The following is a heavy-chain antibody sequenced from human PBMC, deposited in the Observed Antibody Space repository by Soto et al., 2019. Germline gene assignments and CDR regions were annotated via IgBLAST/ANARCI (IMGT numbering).Heavy chain of an antibody. Sequence: GGSLRLSCAASGFTFSSYEMNWVRQAPGKGLEWVSYISSSGTIIYYGDSVKGRFTISRDNAKNSLHLQMNSLRAEDTAVYYCAANYYDSSGYYYFDYWGQGTLVTVS. D-gene: IGHD3-22*01. V-gene: IGHV3-48*03. J-gene: IGHJ4*02. CDR3: AANYYDSSGYYYFDY. CDR1: GFTFSSYE. CDR2: ISSSGTII.